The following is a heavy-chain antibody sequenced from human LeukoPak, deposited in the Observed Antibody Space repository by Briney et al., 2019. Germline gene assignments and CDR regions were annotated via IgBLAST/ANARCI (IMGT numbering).Heavy chain of an antibody. V-gene: IGHV3-53*01. Sequence: GGSLRLSCAASGFTFSSNYMSWVRQAPGKGLEGVSVIYSGGSTYYADSVKGRFTISRDNSKNTLYLQMNSLRAEDTAVYYCARDDFWSGYYTGATSYYYMDVWGKGTTVTVSS. CDR3: ARDDFWSGYYTGATSYYYMDV. CDR2: IYSGGST. CDR1: GFTFSSNY. J-gene: IGHJ6*03. D-gene: IGHD3-3*01.